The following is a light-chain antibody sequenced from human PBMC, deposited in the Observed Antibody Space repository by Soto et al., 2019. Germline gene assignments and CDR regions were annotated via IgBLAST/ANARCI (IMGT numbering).Light chain of an antibody. J-gene: IGLJ2*01. CDR3: SSNTPTWI. CDR1: SSNLNS. Sequence: QSALTQPASLSGSPGQSISISCTGTSSNLNSISWYQQRPGTAPKLIIYEVSKRPSGISRRFSGSKSANTASLTISGLQAVDEADYYCSSNTPTWIFGGGTKVTVL. V-gene: IGLV2-14*03. CDR2: EVS.